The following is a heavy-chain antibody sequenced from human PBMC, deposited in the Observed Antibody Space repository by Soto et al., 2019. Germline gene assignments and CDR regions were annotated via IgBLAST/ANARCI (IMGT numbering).Heavy chain of an antibody. J-gene: IGHJ4*02. CDR2: IIPIFGTA. V-gene: IGHV1-69*01. CDR3: ARGSTGGLRFLEWFSRHWKVSSFDY. D-gene: IGHD3-3*01. Sequence: QVQLVQSGAEVKKPGSSVKVSCKASGGTFSSYAISWVRQAPGQGLEWMGGIIPIFGTANYAQKFQGRVTITADESTSTAYMELSRLRSEDTAVYYCARGSTGGLRFLEWFSRHWKVSSFDYWGQGTLVTVSS. CDR1: GGTFSSYA.